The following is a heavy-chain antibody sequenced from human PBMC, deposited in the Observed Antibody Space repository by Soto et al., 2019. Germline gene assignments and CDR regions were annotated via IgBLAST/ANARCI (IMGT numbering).Heavy chain of an antibody. CDR2: INPDSGGT. CDR1: VYSFSYHY. V-gene: IGHV1-2*04. D-gene: IGHD1-26*01. J-gene: IGHJ4*02. CDR3: ARNGGGSGSYYSIDV. Sequence: XSVKVSCKASVYSFSYHYIHWVRQAPGQGLEWMGWINPDSGGTNYAQKFQDWVIMTSDTSINTVYMELSGLRSDDIAVYYCARNGGGSGSYYSIDVWGPGPLVTVSS.